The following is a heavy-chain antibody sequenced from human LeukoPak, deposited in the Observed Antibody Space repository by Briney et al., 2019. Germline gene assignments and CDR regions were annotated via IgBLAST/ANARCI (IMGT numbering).Heavy chain of an antibody. V-gene: IGHV5-51*01. CDR2: IYPGDSDT. CDR3: ATRHYDFWSGYYPDAFDI. D-gene: IGHD3-3*01. CDR1: GYSFTSYW. Sequence: GESLKISCKGSGYSFTSYWSGWVRQMPGKGLEWMGIIYPGDSDTRYSPSLQGQVTISADKSISTAYLQWSSLKASDTAMYYCATRHYDFWSGYYPDAFDIWGQGTMVTVSS. J-gene: IGHJ3*02.